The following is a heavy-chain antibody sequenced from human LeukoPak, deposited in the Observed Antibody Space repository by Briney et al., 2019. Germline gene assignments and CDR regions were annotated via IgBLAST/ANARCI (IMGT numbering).Heavy chain of an antibody. V-gene: IGHV3-74*01. CDR3: ARDIAVAGNYFDY. J-gene: IGHJ4*02. CDR2: INSDMSGT. Sequence: PGGSLRLSCAASGFTFSNYWMHWVRQAPGKGLVWVSRINSDMSGTNYADSVKGRFTISRDNAKNTLYLQMNSLRAEDTAVYYGARDIAVAGNYFDYWGQGTLVTVSS. CDR1: GFTFSNYW. D-gene: IGHD6-19*01.